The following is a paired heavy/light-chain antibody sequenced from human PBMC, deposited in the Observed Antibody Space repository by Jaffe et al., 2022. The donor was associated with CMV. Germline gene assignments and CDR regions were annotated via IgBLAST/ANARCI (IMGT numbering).Heavy chain of an antibody. CDR2: INHSGST. D-gene: IGHD2-2*01. CDR3: ARVVRYIVVVPAAPRDAFDI. Sequence: QVQLQQWGAGLLKPSETLSLTCAVYGGSFSGYYWSWIRQPPGKGLEWIGEINHSGSTNYNPSLKSRVTISVDTSKNQFSLKLSSVTAADTAVYYCARVVRYIVVVPAAPRDAFDIWGQGTMVTVSS. CDR1: GGSFSGYY. J-gene: IGHJ3*02. V-gene: IGHV4-34*01.
Light chain of an antibody. Sequence: QSVLTQPPSVSGAPGQRVTISCTGSSSNIGAGYDVHWYQQLPGTAPKLLIYGNSNRPSGVPDRFSGSKSGTSASLAITGLQAEDEADYYCQSYDSSLSGSKVFGTGTKVTVL. CDR1: SSNIGAGYD. CDR3: QSYDSSLSGSKV. CDR2: GNS. J-gene: IGLJ1*01. V-gene: IGLV1-40*01.